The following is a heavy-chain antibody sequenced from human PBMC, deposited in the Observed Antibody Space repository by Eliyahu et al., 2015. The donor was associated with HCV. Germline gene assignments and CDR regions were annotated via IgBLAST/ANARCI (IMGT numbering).Heavy chain of an antibody. CDR1: GCXISSYY. D-gene: IGHD4-11*01. V-gene: IGHV4-4*07. Sequence: QVQLQESGPGLVKPSETLSLTCTVSGCXISSYYWXWIXQPAGKXLEWIGRIYTSGSTNYNPSLKSRVTMSVDTSKNQFSLKLSSVTAADTAVYYCARDSPGSDYSDLDYWGQGTLVTVSS. CDR2: IYTSGST. J-gene: IGHJ4*02. CDR3: ARDSPGSDYSDLDY.